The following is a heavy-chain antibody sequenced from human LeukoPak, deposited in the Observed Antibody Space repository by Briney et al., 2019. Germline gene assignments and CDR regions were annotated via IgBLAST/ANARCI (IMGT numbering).Heavy chain of an antibody. CDR1: GGSISSGDYY. J-gene: IGHJ6*03. Sequence: SETLSLTCTVSGGSISSGDYYWSWLRQPPGKGLEGIGHIYYSGSTYYNPSLKSRVTISVDPSKNQFSLKLSSVTAADTAVYYCARVTEERAADPLKYYYYMDVWGKGTTVTVSS. V-gene: IGHV4-30-4*08. CDR2: IYYSGST. D-gene: IGHD6-13*01. CDR3: ARVTEERAADPLKYYYYMDV.